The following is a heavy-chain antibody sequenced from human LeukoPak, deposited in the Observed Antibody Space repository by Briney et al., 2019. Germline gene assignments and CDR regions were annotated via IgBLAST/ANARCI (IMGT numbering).Heavy chain of an antibody. CDR2: ISSSDSTI. CDR3: ARAYGLTIFGVVITADNYYGLDV. Sequence: GGSLRLSCAASGFTFSSYDMNWVRQAPGKGLEWVSYISSSDSTIYYADSVKGRFTISRDNAKNSLYLQMNSLRAEDTAVYYCARAYGLTIFGVVITADNYYGLDVWGQGTTVTVSS. J-gene: IGHJ6*02. CDR1: GFTFSSYD. V-gene: IGHV3-48*03. D-gene: IGHD3-3*01.